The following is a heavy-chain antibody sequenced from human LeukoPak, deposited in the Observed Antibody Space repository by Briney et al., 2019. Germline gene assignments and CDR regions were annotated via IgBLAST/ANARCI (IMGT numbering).Heavy chain of an antibody. V-gene: IGHV4-59*02. CDR2: IHHSGNS. J-gene: IGHJ5*02. CDR1: GASVTDYY. Sequence: SETLSLTCAVSGASVTDYYWSWIRQSPGKGLEWISYIHHSGNSDYNPSLRSRVTTSLDTSKNQFSLNLISVTAADTAVYYCTRGHWGLQSWSQGTLVTVSS. D-gene: IGHD7-27*01. CDR3: TRGHWGLQS.